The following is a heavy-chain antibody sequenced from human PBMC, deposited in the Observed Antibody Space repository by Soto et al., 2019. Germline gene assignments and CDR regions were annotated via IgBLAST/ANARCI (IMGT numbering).Heavy chain of an antibody. D-gene: IGHD6-19*01. V-gene: IGHV4-59*01. Sequence: PSETLSLTCTVSGGSISSYYWSWIRQPPGKGLEWIGYIYYSGSTNYNPSLKSRVTISVDTSKNQFSLKLSSVTAADTAVYYCARGGRYSSGWYRRNKNWFDPWGQGTLVTVSS. CDR2: IYYSGST. J-gene: IGHJ5*02. CDR3: ARGGRYSSGWYRRNKNWFDP. CDR1: GGSISSYY.